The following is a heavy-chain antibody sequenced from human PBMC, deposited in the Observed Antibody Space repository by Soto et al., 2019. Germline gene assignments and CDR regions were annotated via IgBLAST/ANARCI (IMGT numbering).Heavy chain of an antibody. V-gene: IGHV2-26*01. CDR3: APPFRWYSSSWSDYGYFDL. D-gene: IGHD6-13*01. CDR2: IFSNDEK. J-gene: IGHJ2*01. Sequence: QVTLKESGPVLVKPTETLTLTCTVSGFSLSNARMGVSWIRQPPGKALEWLAHIFSNDEKSYCTSLKSRLTIAKDSSKSQVVLTMTNMDPVDTAPYYWAPPFRWYSSSWSDYGYFDLWGRGTLVTVSS. CDR1: GFSLSNARMG.